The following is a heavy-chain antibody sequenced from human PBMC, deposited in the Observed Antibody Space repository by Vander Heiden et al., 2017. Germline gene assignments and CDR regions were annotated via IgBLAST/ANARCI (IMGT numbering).Heavy chain of an antibody. CDR3: ATDIGGD. V-gene: IGHV3-7*03. Sequence: EVQVVESGGGLVRPGGSLRLSCTTSGFTFSDKWMTWVRQAPGKGLEWVANIKNDGSEKYYVDSAKGRFTISRDNAKNSLYLQMNSLRADDTALYYCATDIGGDWGQGTLVTVSS. D-gene: IGHD3-10*01. CDR1: GFTFSDKW. CDR2: IKNDGSEK. J-gene: IGHJ4*02.